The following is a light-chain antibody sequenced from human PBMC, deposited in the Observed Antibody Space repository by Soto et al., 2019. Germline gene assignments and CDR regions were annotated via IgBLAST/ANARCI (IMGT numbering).Light chain of an antibody. CDR3: QHYNSYSEA. V-gene: IGKV1-5*03. Sequence: DIQMSQSPAALSASIGDRVTITCRASQSISRLLSWYQQKPGKAPNLLIYKASSLESGVPSRFSGSGSGTEFTLTISSLQPDDFAPYYCQHYNSYSEAFGQGTKVAIK. CDR1: QSISRL. CDR2: KAS. J-gene: IGKJ1*01.